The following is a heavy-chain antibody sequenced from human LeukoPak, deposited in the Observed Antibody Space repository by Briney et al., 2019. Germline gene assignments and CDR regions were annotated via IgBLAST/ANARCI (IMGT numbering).Heavy chain of an antibody. V-gene: IGHV1-69*05. J-gene: IGHJ4*02. CDR3: ARTPVYYYDSSGYFDY. CDR1: GGTFSSYA. D-gene: IGHD3-22*01. CDR2: IIPIFGTA. Sequence: ASVKVSCTASGGTFSSYAISWVRQAPGQGLEWMGGIIPIFGTANYAQKFQGRVTITTDESTSTAYMELSSLRSEDTAVYYCARTPVYYYDSSGYFDYWGQGTLVTVSS.